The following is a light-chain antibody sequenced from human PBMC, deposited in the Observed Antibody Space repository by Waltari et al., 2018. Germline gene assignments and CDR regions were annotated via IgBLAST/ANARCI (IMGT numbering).Light chain of an antibody. CDR1: SSEIGRHNL. V-gene: IGLV2-23*01. Sequence: QSALTQPASVSGSPGQSITISCTAASSEIGRHNLVSWYQQRPGKAPRLIIFEGTKRPSGVSYRFSGYQSDRMASLTISGLQAEDEAAYYCCSYGGRSTWVFGGGTKLTVL. CDR3: CSYGGRSTWV. CDR2: EGT. J-gene: IGLJ3*02.